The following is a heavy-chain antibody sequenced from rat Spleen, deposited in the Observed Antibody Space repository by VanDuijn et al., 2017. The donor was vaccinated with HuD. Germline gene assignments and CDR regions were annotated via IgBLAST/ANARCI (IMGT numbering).Heavy chain of an antibody. Sequence: EVQLVESGGGLVQPGRSLKLSCAASGFTFSNFGMAWVRQAPKKGLEWIAYITYDGGSTYYRDSVKGRFTISRDNAKSTLYLQMDSLRSEDTATYYCTTGTTRVPFDYWGQGVMVTVSS. CDR1: GFTFSNFG. J-gene: IGHJ2*01. CDR3: TTGTTRVPFDY. V-gene: IGHV5-20*01. CDR2: ITYDGGST. D-gene: IGHD1-4*01.